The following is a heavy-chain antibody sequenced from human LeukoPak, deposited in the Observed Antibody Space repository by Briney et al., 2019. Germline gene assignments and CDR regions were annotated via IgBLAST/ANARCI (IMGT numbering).Heavy chain of an antibody. CDR1: GFTFSSHA. Sequence: GGSLRLSCAASGFTFSSHAMSWVRKAPGKGLEWDSAISGRGGSTYYADSVKGRFTISRDNSENTLYLQMNSLRAEDTAIYYCAKDPYSNPLNFDYWGQGTLVTVSS. J-gene: IGHJ4*02. CDR2: ISGRGGST. CDR3: AKDPYSNPLNFDY. D-gene: IGHD4-11*01. V-gene: IGHV3-23*01.